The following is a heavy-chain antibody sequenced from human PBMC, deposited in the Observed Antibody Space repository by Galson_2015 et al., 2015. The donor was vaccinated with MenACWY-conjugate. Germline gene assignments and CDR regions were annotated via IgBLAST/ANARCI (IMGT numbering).Heavy chain of an antibody. CDR3: ARTHTIWQPLRV. Sequence: SLRLSCAASGFTFSSYWMHWVRQAPGKGLVWVSRINSDGSSTSYADSVKGRFTISRDNAKNTLYLQMNSLRAEDTAVYYCARTHTIWQPLRVWGKGTTVTVSS. CDR2: INSDGSST. V-gene: IGHV3-74*01. CDR1: GFTFSSYW. J-gene: IGHJ6*04. D-gene: IGHD5-24*01.